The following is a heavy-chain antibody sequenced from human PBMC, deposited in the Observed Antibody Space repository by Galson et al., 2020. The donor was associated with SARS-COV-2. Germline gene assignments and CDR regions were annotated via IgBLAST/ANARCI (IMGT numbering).Heavy chain of an antibody. CDR2: ISAYNGNT. V-gene: IGHV1-18*01. J-gene: IGHJ6*02. CDR1: GYTFTSYG. CDR3: ARERGELLWFGELFPRVGYYYGMDV. D-gene: IGHD3-10*01. Sequence: ASVKVSCKASGYTFTSYGISWVRQAPGQGLEWMGWISAYNGNTNYAQKLQGRVTMTTDTSTSTAYMELRSLRSDDTAVYYCARERGELLWFGELFPRVGYYYGMDVWGQGTTVTVSS.